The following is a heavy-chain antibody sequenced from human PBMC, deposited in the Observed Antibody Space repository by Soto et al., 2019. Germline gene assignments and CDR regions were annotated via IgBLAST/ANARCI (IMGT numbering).Heavy chain of an antibody. CDR1: EFTIIDYA. CDR3: AKGKRSGRGPPFSCHI. V-gene: IGHV3-30*18. CDR2: VSSDGERK. J-gene: IGHJ3*02. Sequence: RLSCSASEFTIIDYAMHCVSQHQGKGLEWVATVSSDGERKYYAMSVKGRFAISKDNSMSTLLLQMDTLGPDDTAIYYCAKGKRSGRGPPFSCHIWGQGTMGTVSS. D-gene: IGHD3-10*01.